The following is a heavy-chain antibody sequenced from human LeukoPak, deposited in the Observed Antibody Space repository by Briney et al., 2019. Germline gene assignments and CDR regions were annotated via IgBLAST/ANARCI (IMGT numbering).Heavy chain of an antibody. CDR1: GYNFISYY. CDR3: ARENVVLVDAVRYYYYGMDV. D-gene: IGHD2-8*01. CDR2: INPSGGST. V-gene: IGHV1-46*01. J-gene: IGHJ6*02. Sequence: ASVKDSCMSSGYNFISYYMHWVRQAPGQGLEWMGIINPSGGSTSYVQKFQDRVTMTRDTSTSTVYMELSSLKSEDTAVYYCARENVVLVDAVRYYYYGMDVWGQGTTVTVSS.